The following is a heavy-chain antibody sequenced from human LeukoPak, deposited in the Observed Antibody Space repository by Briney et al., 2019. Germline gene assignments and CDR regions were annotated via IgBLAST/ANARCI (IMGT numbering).Heavy chain of an antibody. J-gene: IGHJ4*02. D-gene: IGHD2-2*02. CDR3: AKDLWYNCSSTSCYIY. V-gene: IGHV3-30*02. CDR1: GFTFSSYG. CDR2: IRYDGSNK. Sequence: PGGSLRLSCAASGFTFSSYGMHWVRQAPGKGLEWVAFIRYDGSNKYYADSVKGRFTISRDNSKNTLYLQMNSLRAEDTAVYYCAKDLWYNCSSTSCYIYWGQGTLVTVSS.